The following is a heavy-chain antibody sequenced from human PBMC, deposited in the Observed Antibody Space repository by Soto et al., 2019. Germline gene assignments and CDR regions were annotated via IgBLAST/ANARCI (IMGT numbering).Heavy chain of an antibody. Sequence: VQLVESGGGLVQPGRSLRLTCEASGFSFDDYAMHWVRQAPGKGLEWVSGISWNSGKIDYPDSVKGRFTVSRDNAKKSVYLQMNSLRGEDTALYFCAKDIGQQLAVGYGLDVW. D-gene: IGHD6-13*01. CDR2: ISWNSGKI. CDR1: GFSFDDYA. J-gene: IGHJ6*01. CDR3: AKDIGQQLAVGYGLDV. V-gene: IGHV3-9*01.